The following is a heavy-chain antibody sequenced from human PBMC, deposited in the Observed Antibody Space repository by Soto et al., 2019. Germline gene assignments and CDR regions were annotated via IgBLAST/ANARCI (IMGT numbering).Heavy chain of an antibody. J-gene: IGHJ4*02. CDR3: ATLVIGYCSGNTCDDY. D-gene: IGHD2-15*01. Sequence: VQLLESGGGLIQPGGSLRLSCAASGFTFSYGIHWLRQAPGTGLEWVAYISYDSSNKFYGDSVKDRFTISRDNSKNTQFLQLTSLLADDTAVYYCATLVIGYCSGNTCDDYWGQGTLVAVSS. V-gene: IGHV3-30*03. CDR1: GFTFSYG. CDR2: ISYDSSNK.